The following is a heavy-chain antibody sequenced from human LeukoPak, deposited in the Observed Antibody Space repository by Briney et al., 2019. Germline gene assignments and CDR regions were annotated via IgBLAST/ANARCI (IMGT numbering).Heavy chain of an antibody. Sequence: GGSLRLSCAASGFTFSSYEMNWVRQAPGKGLEWVSYISSSGSTVYYADSVKGRFTISRDNAKNSLYLQMNSLRAEDTAIYYCARPRVVRGGGFLYWGQGTLVTVSS. J-gene: IGHJ4*02. V-gene: IGHV3-48*03. D-gene: IGHD3-10*01. CDR3: ARPRVVRGGGFLY. CDR1: GFTFSSYE. CDR2: ISSSGSTV.